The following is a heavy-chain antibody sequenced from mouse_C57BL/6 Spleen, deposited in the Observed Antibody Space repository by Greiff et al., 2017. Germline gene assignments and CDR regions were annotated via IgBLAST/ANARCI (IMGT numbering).Heavy chain of an antibody. J-gene: IGHJ1*03. V-gene: IGHV3-3*01. CDR1: GFSITSDCF. D-gene: IGHD2-1*01. Sequence: DVQLLQSGPSLVRPSQTLSLTCTASGFSITSDCFWIWIRQLPGNKLENIGYPSYSGITYYNQSLESRTYLTRDTSKNQFSLKLSSVTPEDTATYYCARDCYGNWYFDVWGTGTTVTVSS. CDR2: PSYSGIT. CDR3: ARDCYGNWYFDV.